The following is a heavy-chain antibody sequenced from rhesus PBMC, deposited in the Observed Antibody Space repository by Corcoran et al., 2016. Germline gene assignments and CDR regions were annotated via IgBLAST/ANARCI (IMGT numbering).Heavy chain of an antibody. Sequence: QVQLQESGPGLVKPSETLSLTCAVSGGSISNNYCSWIRQSPGKGLEWIGYIYGGSGSTSYNPSLKSRITISTDTSKNQFSLKLNSVTAADTAVYYCARLGASGTYYRDYWGQGVLVTVSS. CDR3: ARLGASGTYYRDY. CDR1: GGSISNNY. CDR2: IYGGSGST. V-gene: IGHV4-147*01. D-gene: IGHD3-16*01. J-gene: IGHJ4*01.